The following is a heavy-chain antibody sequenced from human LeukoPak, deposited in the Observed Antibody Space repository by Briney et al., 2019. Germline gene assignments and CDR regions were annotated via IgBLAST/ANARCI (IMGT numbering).Heavy chain of an antibody. V-gene: IGHV3-7*03. Sequence: GGSLRLSCAASGFTFDDYAMHWVRQAPGKGLEWVAYIKQDGSEKYYVDSVKGRFTISRDNAKNSLYLQMSSLRAEDTAVYYCARDPVPAAIGVWFDPWGQGTLVTVSS. CDR3: ARDPVPAAIGVWFDP. CDR1: GFTFDDYA. CDR2: IKQDGSEK. J-gene: IGHJ5*02. D-gene: IGHD2-2*01.